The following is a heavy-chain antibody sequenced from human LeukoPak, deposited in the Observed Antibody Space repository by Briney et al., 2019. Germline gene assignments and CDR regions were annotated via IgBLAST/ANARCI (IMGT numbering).Heavy chain of an antibody. Sequence: GGSLRLSCAASGFTSSDFNMNWVRQAPGKGLEWISYITTTSNAVYYADSVKGRFTISRDNAKSSLYLQMNSLGDEDTAVYYCARRVVGAMPFDYWGQGILVTVSS. D-gene: IGHD1-26*01. V-gene: IGHV3-48*02. CDR3: ARRVVGAMPFDY. CDR2: ITTTSNAV. J-gene: IGHJ4*02. CDR1: GFTSSDFN.